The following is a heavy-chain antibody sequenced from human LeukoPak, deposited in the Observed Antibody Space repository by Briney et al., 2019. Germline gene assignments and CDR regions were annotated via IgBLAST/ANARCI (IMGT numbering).Heavy chain of an antibody. CDR2: ISAYNGNT. Sequence: ASVKVSCKASGYTFTSYGISWVRQAPGQGLEWMGWISAYNGNTNYAQKLQGNVTMTTDTSTSTAYMELRSLRSDDTAVYYCARDPYSSGWYYFDYWGQGTLVTVSS. J-gene: IGHJ4*02. CDR3: ARDPYSSGWYYFDY. V-gene: IGHV1-18*04. D-gene: IGHD6-19*01. CDR1: GYTFTSYG.